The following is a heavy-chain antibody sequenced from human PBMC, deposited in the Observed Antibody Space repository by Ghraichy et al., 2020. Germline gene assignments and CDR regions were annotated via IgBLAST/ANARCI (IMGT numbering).Heavy chain of an antibody. D-gene: IGHD4-23*01. CDR1: GGSFSGYY. CDR2: INHSGST. J-gene: IGHJ2*01. Sequence: SETLSLTCAVYGGSFSGYYWSWIRQPPGKGLEWIGEINHSGSTNYNPSLKSRVTISVDTSKNQFSLKLSSVTAADTAVYYCARGRPVVTAYWYFDLWGRGTLVTVSS. CDR3: ARGRPVVTAYWYFDL. V-gene: IGHV4-34*01.